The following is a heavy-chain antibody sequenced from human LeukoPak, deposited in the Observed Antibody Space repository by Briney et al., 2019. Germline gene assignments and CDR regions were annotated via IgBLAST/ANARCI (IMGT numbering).Heavy chain of an antibody. V-gene: IGHV4-4*07. D-gene: IGHD2-2*01. CDR2: IYTSGST. Sequence: SETLSLTCTVSGGSISSYYWSWIRQPAGKGLEWIGRIYTSGSTNYNPSLKSRVTMSVDTSKNQFSLKLSSVTAADTAVYYCATEVVPAASEEVRHAFDIWGQGTMVTVSS. CDR1: GGSISSYY. J-gene: IGHJ3*02. CDR3: ATEVVPAASEEVRHAFDI.